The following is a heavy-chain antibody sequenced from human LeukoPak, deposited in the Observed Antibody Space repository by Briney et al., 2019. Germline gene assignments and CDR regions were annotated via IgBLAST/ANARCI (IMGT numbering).Heavy chain of an antibody. Sequence: GGSLRLSCAASGFTVSSNYMSWVRQAPGKGLEWVSIIYSDGSTYYADSVKGRFTISRDNSKNTLYLQMNSLRAEDTAVYYCTRRPATYYYDTTGANWYFDLWGRGTLVTVSS. CDR2: IYSDGST. J-gene: IGHJ2*01. CDR1: GFTVSSNY. V-gene: IGHV3-53*01. D-gene: IGHD3-22*01. CDR3: TRRPATYYYDTTGANWYFDL.